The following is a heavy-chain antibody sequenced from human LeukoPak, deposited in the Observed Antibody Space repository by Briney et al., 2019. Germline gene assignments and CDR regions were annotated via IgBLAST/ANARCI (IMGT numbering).Heavy chain of an antibody. D-gene: IGHD1-7*01. CDR1: GFTFSSYS. CDR2: ISSSSSYI. Sequence: PGGSLRLSCAASGFTFSSYSMNWVRQAPGKGLEWVSSISSSSSYIYYADSVKGRFTISRDNAKNSLYLQMNSLRAEDTAVYYCARVETGTTFYDFDYWGQGTLVTVSS. J-gene: IGHJ4*02. CDR3: ARVETGTTFYDFDY. V-gene: IGHV3-21*01.